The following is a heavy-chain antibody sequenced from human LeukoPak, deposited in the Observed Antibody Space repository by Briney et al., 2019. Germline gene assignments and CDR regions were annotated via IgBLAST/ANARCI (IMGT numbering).Heavy chain of an antibody. CDR1: GYTFTSYG. J-gene: IGHJ3*02. CDR2: ISAYNGNT. V-gene: IGHV1-18*01. D-gene: IGHD2-2*01. Sequence: ASVKVSCKASGYTFTSYGISWVRQAPGQGLEWMGWISAYNGNTNYAQKLQGRVTMTTDTSTSTAYMELRSLRSDDTAVYYCAREWYCSSTSCPPHAFDIWGQGPMVTVSS. CDR3: AREWYCSSTSCPPHAFDI.